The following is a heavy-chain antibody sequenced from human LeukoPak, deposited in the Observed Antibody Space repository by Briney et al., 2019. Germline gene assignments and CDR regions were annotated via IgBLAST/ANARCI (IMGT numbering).Heavy chain of an antibody. CDR3: ASSAVVGATSTDY. Sequence: SGTLSLTCAVSGGSISSSNWWSWVRQPPGKGLEWIGEIYHSGSTNYNPSLKSRVTISVDKSKNQFSLKLSSVTAADTAVYYCASSAVVGATSTDYWGQGTLVTVSS. CDR2: IYHSGST. D-gene: IGHD1-26*01. V-gene: IGHV4-4*02. J-gene: IGHJ4*02. CDR1: GGSISSSNW.